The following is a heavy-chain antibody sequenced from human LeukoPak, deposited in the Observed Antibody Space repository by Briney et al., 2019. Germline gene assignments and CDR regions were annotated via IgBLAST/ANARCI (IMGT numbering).Heavy chain of an antibody. J-gene: IGHJ6*03. CDR1: GFTFKSFP. V-gene: IGHV3-23*01. Sequence: PGGSLRLSCAASGFTFKSFPMVWVRQAPGKGLECVSAVSGSGGSTYYADSVKGRFIISRDNSKNTLYLQLNSLRAEDTAVYYCAKDVRLTVPGYYSFMDVWGKGTTVTVSS. CDR3: AKDVRLTVPGYYSFMDV. D-gene: IGHD3-16*01. CDR2: VSGSGGST.